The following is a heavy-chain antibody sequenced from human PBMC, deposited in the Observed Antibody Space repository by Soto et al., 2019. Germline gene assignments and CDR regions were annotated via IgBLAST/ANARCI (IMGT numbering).Heavy chain of an antibody. J-gene: IGHJ5*02. Sequence: SQTLSLTCAISGDSVSSNSAAWNWIRQSPSRGLEWLGRTYYRSKWYNDYAVSVKSRITINPDASKNQFSLRLNSVTPEDTAVYYCARGAYCSGGSCYWWFDPWGQGTLVTVSS. V-gene: IGHV6-1*01. D-gene: IGHD2-15*01. CDR2: TYYRSKWYN. CDR3: ARGAYCSGGSCYWWFDP. CDR1: GDSVSSNSAA.